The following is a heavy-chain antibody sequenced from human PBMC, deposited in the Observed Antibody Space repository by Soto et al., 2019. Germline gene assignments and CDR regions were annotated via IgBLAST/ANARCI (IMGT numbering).Heavy chain of an antibody. V-gene: IGHV3-7*01. D-gene: IGHD6-19*01. CDR3: AREEADSSADLIDP. CDR2: IKQDGSEK. Sequence: GGPLSLSCAASGFTFSSYWMSWVRQAPGKGLEWVANIKQDGSEKYYVDSVKGRFTISRDNAKNSLYLQMNSLRAEDTAVYYCAREEADSSADLIDPWGQGTLVTVSS. J-gene: IGHJ5*02. CDR1: GFTFSSYW.